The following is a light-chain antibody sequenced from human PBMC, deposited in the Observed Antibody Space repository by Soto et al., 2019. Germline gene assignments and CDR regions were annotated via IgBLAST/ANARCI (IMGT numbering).Light chain of an antibody. V-gene: IGKV3-20*01. CDR3: QQYGSSQFT. Sequence: EIVLTQSTGTLSLSTGERATLSCRASQSVSSSYLAWYQQKPGQAPRLLIYGASSRATGIPDRFSGSGSGTDFTLTISRLEPEDFAVYYCQQYGSSQFTFGPGTKVDIK. CDR2: GAS. CDR1: QSVSSSY. J-gene: IGKJ3*01.